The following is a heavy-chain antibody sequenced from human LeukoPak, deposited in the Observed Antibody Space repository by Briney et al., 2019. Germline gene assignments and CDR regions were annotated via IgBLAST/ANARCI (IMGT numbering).Heavy chain of an antibody. CDR1: GFTLGSQA. CDR3: TTDPGPPAAPWDWFDP. CDR2: IKSKTDGGTT. V-gene: IGHV3-15*01. Sequence: GGPLRLSCVASGFTLGSQAMSWVRQAPGKGLEWVGHIKSKTDGGTTDYAAPVKGRFTISRDDSKNTLYLQMNSLKTEDTAVYYCTTDPGPPAAPWDWFDPWGQGTLVTVSS. D-gene: IGHD6-25*01. J-gene: IGHJ5*02.